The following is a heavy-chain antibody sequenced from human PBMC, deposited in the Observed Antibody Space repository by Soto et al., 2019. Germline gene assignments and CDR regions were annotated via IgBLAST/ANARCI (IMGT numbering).Heavy chain of an antibody. D-gene: IGHD3-22*01. CDR1: GGSISMRTSD. CDR3: ATEGRYYYDSSGYYGIDY. CDR2: IYYSGST. V-gene: IGHV4-39*01. J-gene: IGHJ4*02. Sequence: SDSLSLTCILSGGSISMRTSDWGGTRQPPGKGLEWIGSIYYSGSTYYNPSLKSRVTISVDTSKNQFSLKLSSVTAADTAVYYCATEGRYYYDSSGYYGIDYWGQG.